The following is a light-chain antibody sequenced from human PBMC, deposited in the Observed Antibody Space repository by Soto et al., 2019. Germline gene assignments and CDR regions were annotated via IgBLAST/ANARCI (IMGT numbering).Light chain of an antibody. J-gene: IGKJ2*01. CDR2: DAS. CDR3: QQYNSYPYT. Sequence: DIQMTQSPSTLSASVGDTVSITCRASQSISGWMAWYQQKPGKVPKLLIFDASSLESGVPSRFSGSGSGTIFTLTFSGLQPGDFATYYCQQYNSYPYTFGQGTKLEIK. CDR1: QSISGW. V-gene: IGKV1-5*01.